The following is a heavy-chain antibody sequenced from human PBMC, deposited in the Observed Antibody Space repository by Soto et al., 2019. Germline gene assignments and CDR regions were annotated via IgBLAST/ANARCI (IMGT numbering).Heavy chain of an antibody. CDR3: ARHGYNYGGGYFDY. V-gene: IGHV3-66*04. CDR1: GVTVSSNY. CDR2: IYSGGST. Sequence: PWGSLRLSCAASGVTVSSNYMSWVRQAPGKGLEWVSVIYSGGSTYYADSVKGRFTISRDNSKNTLYLQMNSLRAEDTAVYYCARHGYNYGGGYFDYWGQGTLVTVSS. D-gene: IGHD5-18*01. J-gene: IGHJ4*02.